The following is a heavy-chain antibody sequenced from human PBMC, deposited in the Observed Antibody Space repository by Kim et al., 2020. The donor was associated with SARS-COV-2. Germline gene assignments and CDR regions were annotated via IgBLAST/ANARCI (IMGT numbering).Heavy chain of an antibody. D-gene: IGHD1-26*01. CDR3: ARYDTRGSYYLWDYYYGMDV. J-gene: IGHJ6*02. V-gene: IGHV3-48*02. Sequence: QFTISRDNAKNSLYLQMNSLRDEDTAVYYCARYDTRGSYYLWDYYYGMDVWGQGTTVTVSS.